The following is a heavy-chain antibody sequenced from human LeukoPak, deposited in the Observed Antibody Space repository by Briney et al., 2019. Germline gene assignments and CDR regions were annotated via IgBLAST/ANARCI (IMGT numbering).Heavy chain of an antibody. CDR2: ISYDGNNK. CDR1: GLTFSSYA. V-gene: IGHV3-30-3*01. J-gene: IGHJ4*02. Sequence: GESLKISCAASGLTFSSYAMHWVRQAPAKGLEWVAVISYDGNNKFYADSVTGRFTISRDNSKNTLNLQMNSLRPEDTAVYYCARRSSAWYFLDYWGQGTLVTVSS. D-gene: IGHD6-19*01. CDR3: ARRSSAWYFLDY.